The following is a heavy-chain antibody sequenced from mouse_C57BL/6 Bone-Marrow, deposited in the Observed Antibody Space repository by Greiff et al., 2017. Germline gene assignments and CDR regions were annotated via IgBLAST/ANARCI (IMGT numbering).Heavy chain of an antibody. Sequence: QVQLQQSGAELMKPGASVKLSCKATGYTFTGYWIEWVKQRPGHGLEWIGEMLPGSGSTNYNEKFKGKATFTADTSSNTAYMQLSRLTTEDSAIYDCARWILRSWYVDYWGQGTTLPVSS. V-gene: IGHV1-9*01. J-gene: IGHJ2*01. D-gene: IGHD1-1*01. CDR2: MLPGSGST. CDR1: GYTFTGYW. CDR3: ARWILRSWYVDY.